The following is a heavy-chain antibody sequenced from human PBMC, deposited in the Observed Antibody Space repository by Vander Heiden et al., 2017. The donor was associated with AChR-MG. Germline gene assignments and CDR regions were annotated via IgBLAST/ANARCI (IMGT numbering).Heavy chain of an antibody. J-gene: IGHJ5*02. D-gene: IGHD1-26*01. Sequence: EVQLVESGGGLVQPGGSLRLSCAASGFTFSSYSMNWVRQAPGKGLEWVSYISSSSSTIYYADSVKGRFTISRDNAKNSLYLQMNSLRDEDTAVYYCARDPLEWELLGRDNWFDPWGQGTLVTVSS. V-gene: IGHV3-48*02. CDR3: ARDPLEWELLGRDNWFDP. CDR1: GFTFSSYS. CDR2: ISSSSSTI.